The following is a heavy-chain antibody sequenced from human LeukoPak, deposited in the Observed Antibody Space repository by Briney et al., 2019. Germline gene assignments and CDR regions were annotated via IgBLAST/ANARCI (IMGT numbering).Heavy chain of an antibody. V-gene: IGHV3-30-3*01. J-gene: IGHJ4*02. CDR1: GFTFSSYA. CDR3: ARDQWQWLLFYTFDY. Sequence: PGGSLRLSCAASGFTFSSYAMHWVRQAPGKGLEWVAVISYDGSNKYYADSVKGRFTISRDNSKNTLYPQMNSLRAEDTAVYYCARDQWQWLLFYTFDYWGQGTLVTVSS. D-gene: IGHD3-3*01. CDR2: ISYDGSNK.